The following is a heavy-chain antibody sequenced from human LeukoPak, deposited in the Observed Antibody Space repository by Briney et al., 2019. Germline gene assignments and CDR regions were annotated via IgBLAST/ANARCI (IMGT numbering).Heavy chain of an antibody. CDR2: VSGSGGAT. Sequence: GGSLRLSCAASGFTLSSSAMSWVRQAPGKGLEWVSTVSGSGGATYDADSVRGRFAISRDNSKNTLYLQMNSLRAEDTAVYYCAKDHRAGIPYYYFDYWGQGTLVTVSS. CDR3: AKDHRAGIPYYYFDY. CDR1: GFTLSSSA. D-gene: IGHD2-2*02. J-gene: IGHJ4*02. V-gene: IGHV3-23*01.